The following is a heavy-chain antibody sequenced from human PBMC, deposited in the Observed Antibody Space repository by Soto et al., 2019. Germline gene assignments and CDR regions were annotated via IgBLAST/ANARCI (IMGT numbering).Heavy chain of an antibody. V-gene: IGHV1-18*01. CDR1: GYTFSSYG. J-gene: IGHJ4*02. D-gene: IGHD3-3*01. CDR2: ISTYNGNT. CDR3: ARIGGFLDWLEILIDY. Sequence: ASVKVSCKTSGYTFSSYGISWVRQAPGQGLEWMGWISTYNGNTRYEEMVQDRVTMTTDTSTSTAYMELRSLRSDDTAVYYCARIGGFLDWLEILIDYWGQGTLVTVSS.